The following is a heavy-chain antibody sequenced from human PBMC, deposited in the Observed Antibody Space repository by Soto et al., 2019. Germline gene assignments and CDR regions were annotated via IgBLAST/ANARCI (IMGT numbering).Heavy chain of an antibody. J-gene: IGHJ6*02. Sequence: QVQLVQSGAEVKKPGASVKVSCKASGYTFTGYYMHWVRQAPGQGLEWMGWINPNSGGTNYAQKFQGWVTMTRDTSISTAYMELSRRSSDDTAGYYCARALWFGGFDWGYYGRDVWGQGTTVTVSS. CDR3: ARALWFGGFDWGYYGRDV. D-gene: IGHD3-10*01. CDR2: INPNSGGT. CDR1: GYTFTGYY. V-gene: IGHV1-2*04.